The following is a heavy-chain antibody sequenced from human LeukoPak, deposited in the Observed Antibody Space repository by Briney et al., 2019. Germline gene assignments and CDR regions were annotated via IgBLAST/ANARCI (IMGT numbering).Heavy chain of an antibody. CDR1: GFTFSSYS. CDR3: ASGCSSTSCYRGRDY. J-gene: IGHJ4*02. V-gene: IGHV3-21*01. CDR2: ISSSSSYI. Sequence: GGSLRLSCAASGFTFSSYSMNWVRQSPGKGLECVSSISSSSSYIYYGDSVKGRFTISRDNAKNSLYLQMNSLRAEDTAVYYCASGCSSTSCYRGRDYWGQGTLVTVSS. D-gene: IGHD2-2*01.